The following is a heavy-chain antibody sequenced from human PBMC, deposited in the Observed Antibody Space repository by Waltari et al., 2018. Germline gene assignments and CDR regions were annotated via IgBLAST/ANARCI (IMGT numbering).Heavy chain of an antibody. CDR1: GFTVPSTP. CDR2: IYPAGST. D-gene: IGHD3-3*01. CDR3: ATARDEFTASIFFDH. Sequence: DVRLLESGGGLVRPGGSLRLSCAASGFTVPSTPRSWVRQAPGQGLEWVSVIYPAGSTYHADSVLGRFTISRDVSQNTLYLQMNNLRPEDTAVYYCATARDEFTASIFFDHWGQGALVSVSS. V-gene: IGHV3-66*02. J-gene: IGHJ4*02.